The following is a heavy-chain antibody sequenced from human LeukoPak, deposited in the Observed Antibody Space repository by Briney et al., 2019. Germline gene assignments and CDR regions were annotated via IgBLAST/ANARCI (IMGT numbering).Heavy chain of an antibody. CDR2: INPNSGGT. CDR1: GYTFTGYS. V-gene: IGHV1-2*02. CDR3: ARDRTGESDFDY. D-gene: IGHD7-27*01. Sequence: ASVKVSCKASGYTFTGYSVHWVRQAPGQGLEWMGWINPNSGGTNYAQKFKGRVTMTRDTSISTAYMELSRLTSDDTAVYYCARDRTGESDFDYWGQGTLVTVSS. J-gene: IGHJ4*02.